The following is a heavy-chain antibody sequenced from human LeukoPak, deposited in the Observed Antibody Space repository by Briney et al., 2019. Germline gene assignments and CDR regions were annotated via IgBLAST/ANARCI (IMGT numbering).Heavy chain of an antibody. CDR3: ARRHYGGNSDWFDP. CDR2: VYYSGTY. J-gene: IGHJ5*02. CDR1: GGSITGYY. Sequence: SETLSLTCTVSGGSITGYYWSWIRQPSGKGLEWIGYVYYSGTYNYSPSLKSRVTISVDTSKNQFSLKLSSVTAADTAVYYCARRHYGGNSDWFDPWGQGTLVTVSS. V-gene: IGHV4-59*08. D-gene: IGHD4-23*01.